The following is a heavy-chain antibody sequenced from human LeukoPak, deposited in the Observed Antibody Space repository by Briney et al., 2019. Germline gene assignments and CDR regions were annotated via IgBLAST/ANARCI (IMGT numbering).Heavy chain of an antibody. CDR3: TRDRNPVNWHEFDS. V-gene: IGHV3-7*01. D-gene: IGHD3-22*01. Sequence: GGSLRLSCAASGFAFHNYYMSWVRQAPGKGLEWVAIIKEDGSERDYVDSVKGRFTISRDNAKSSLCLQMNSLRADDTAVYYCTRDRNPVNWHEFDSWGQGALVTVSS. CDR2: IKEDGSER. J-gene: IGHJ4*02. CDR1: GFAFHNYY.